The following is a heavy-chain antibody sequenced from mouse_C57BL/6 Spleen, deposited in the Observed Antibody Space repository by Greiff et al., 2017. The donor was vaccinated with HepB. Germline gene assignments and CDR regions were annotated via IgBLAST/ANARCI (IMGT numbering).Heavy chain of an antibody. CDR1: GYSITSGYY. Sequence: EVQLVESGPGLVKPSQSLSLTCSVTGYSITSGYYWNWIRQFPGNKLEWMGYISYDGSNNYNPSLKNRISITRDTSKNQFFLKLNSVTTEDTATYYCARRGISYDYDWYFDVWGTGTTVTVSS. CDR2: ISYDGSN. V-gene: IGHV3-6*01. CDR3: ARRGISYDYDWYFDV. D-gene: IGHD2-4*01. J-gene: IGHJ1*03.